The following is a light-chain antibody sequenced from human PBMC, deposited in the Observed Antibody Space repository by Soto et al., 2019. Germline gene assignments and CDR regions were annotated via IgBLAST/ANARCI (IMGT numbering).Light chain of an antibody. CDR3: QQYNDWPLT. J-gene: IGKJ1*01. CDR2: GAF. CDR1: QSVSSN. V-gene: IGKV3-15*01. Sequence: EIVMTQSPVTLSVSPGERVTLSCRASQSVSSNLAWYQQKPGQAPSLLIYGAFTRATGIPARFSGTGSGTEFTLTISSLQSEDFALDYCQQYNDWPLTFVQGTKVDI.